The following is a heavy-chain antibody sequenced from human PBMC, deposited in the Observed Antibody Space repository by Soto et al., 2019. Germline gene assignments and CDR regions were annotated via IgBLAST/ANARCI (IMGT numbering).Heavy chain of an antibody. Sequence: GGSLRLSCAASGFTFSSYNLNWVRQAPGQGLVWVSTITGSGVSTYYADSVKGRFTISRDNSKDRLYLQMNSLRADDTAVYYCAKDSSSSWYGYNWFDPWGQGTLVTVSS. V-gene: IGHV3-23*01. D-gene: IGHD6-13*01. CDR3: AKDSSSSWYGYNWFDP. J-gene: IGHJ5*02. CDR1: GFTFSSYN. CDR2: ITGSGVST.